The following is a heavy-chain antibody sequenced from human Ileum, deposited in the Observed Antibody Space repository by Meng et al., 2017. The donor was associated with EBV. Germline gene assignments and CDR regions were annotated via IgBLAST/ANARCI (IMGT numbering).Heavy chain of an antibody. CDR2: VVYSGTT. CDR3: ARHHHSPTFDY. J-gene: IGHJ4*02. D-gene: IGHD1-14*01. CDR1: RGSLSSIIYF. Sequence: PGSGTPSEPLSPSCTLSRGSLSSIIYFWAWIRQPPAAGLEWIGGVVYSGTTYYTSSLKSRVSISVDTSKNQFSLKLSSVTAADTAVYYCARHHHSPTFDYWGQGTLVTVSS. V-gene: IGHV4-39*01.